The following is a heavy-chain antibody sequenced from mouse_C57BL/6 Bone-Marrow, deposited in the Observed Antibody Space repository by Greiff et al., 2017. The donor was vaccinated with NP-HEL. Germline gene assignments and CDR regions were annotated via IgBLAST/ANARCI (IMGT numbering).Heavy chain of an antibody. D-gene: IGHD2-5*01. J-gene: IGHJ1*03. Sequence: VQLQQSGAELVRPGTSVKVSCKASGYAFTNYLIEWVKQRPGQGLEWIGVINPGSGGTNYNEKFKGKATLTADKSSSTAYMQLSSLTSEDSAVYFCARGRDYSNYFYWYFDVWGTGTTVTVSS. CDR1: GYAFTNYL. CDR3: ARGRDYSNYFYWYFDV. CDR2: INPGSGGT. V-gene: IGHV1-54*01.